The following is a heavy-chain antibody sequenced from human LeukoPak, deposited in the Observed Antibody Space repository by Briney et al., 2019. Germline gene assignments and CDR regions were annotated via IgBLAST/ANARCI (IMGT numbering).Heavy chain of an antibody. CDR1: GFTFNSYA. CDR3: ARDPVEWELLLDY. Sequence: GGSLRLSCAVSGFTFNSYAMSWVRQAPGKGLEWVSEISGSGGITYYADSVKGRFTISRDNARNSVYLQMNSLRVEDTAVYYCARDPVEWELLLDYWGQGTLVTVSS. CDR2: ISGSGGIT. V-gene: IGHV3-21*01. J-gene: IGHJ4*02. D-gene: IGHD1-26*01.